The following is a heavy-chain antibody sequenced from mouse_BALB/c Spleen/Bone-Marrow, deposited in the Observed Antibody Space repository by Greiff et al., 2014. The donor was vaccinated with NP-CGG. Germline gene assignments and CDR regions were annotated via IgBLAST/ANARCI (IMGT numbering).Heavy chain of an antibody. CDR3: SRHHRFAYYFDY. V-gene: IGHV1S130*01. Sequence: QVQLQQSGSVLVRPGASVKLSCKASGYTFTNSWIHWAKQRPGHGPEWIGEINPNSGNSNYNEIFKGKARLTVDSSSSTAYVDLSSLTSEDSAVYYCSRHHRFAYYFDYWGQGTTLTVSS. CDR1: GYTFTNSW. J-gene: IGHJ2*01. D-gene: IGHD3-1*01. CDR2: INPNSGNS.